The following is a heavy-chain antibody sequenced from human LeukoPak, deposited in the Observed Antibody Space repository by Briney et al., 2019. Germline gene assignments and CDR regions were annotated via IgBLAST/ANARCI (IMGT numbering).Heavy chain of an antibody. J-gene: IGHJ4*02. Sequence: SETLSLTCTVSGGSISSYYWSWIRQPPGKGLEWIGYIYYSGSTNYNPSLKSRVTISVDTSKNQFSLKLSSVTAADTAVYYCARAPIEYSGYDYAYFDYWGQGTLVTVSS. V-gene: IGHV4-59*01. CDR3: ARAPIEYSGYDYAYFDY. D-gene: IGHD5-12*01. CDR2: IYYSGST. CDR1: GGSISSYY.